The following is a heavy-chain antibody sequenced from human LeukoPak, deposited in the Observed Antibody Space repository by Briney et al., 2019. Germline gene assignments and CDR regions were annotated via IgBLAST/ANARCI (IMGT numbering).Heavy chain of an antibody. CDR3: AKAQQRNHVLLWFGELFFYNY. Sequence: GASVKVSCKASGYTFTSYGISWARQAPGQGLEWMGWISAYNGNTNYAQKLQGRVTMTRDTSISTAYMELSSLRSEDTAVYYCAKAQQRNHVLLWFGELFFYNYWGQGTLVTVSS. V-gene: IGHV1-18*01. J-gene: IGHJ4*02. CDR2: ISAYNGNT. D-gene: IGHD3-10*01. CDR1: GYTFTSYG.